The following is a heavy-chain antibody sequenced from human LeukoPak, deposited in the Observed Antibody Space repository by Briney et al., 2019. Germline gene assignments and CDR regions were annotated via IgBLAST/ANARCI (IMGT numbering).Heavy chain of an antibody. J-gene: IGHJ4*02. V-gene: IGHV3-53*01. CDR3: AKSGYNRFDY. D-gene: IGHD5-24*01. CDR1: GFTVSSNY. CDR2: IYSGGST. Sequence: GGSLRLSCAASGFTVSSNYMSWVRQAPGKGLEWVSIIYSGGSTFYADSVKGRFTISRDNSKNTLYLQMNSLRAEDTAVYYCAKSGYNRFDYWGQGTLVTVSS.